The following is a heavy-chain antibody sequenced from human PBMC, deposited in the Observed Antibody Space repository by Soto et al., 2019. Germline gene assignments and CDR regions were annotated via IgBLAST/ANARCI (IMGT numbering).Heavy chain of an antibody. Sequence: PAETLSLTCSVSGGAVSNKTYYCSCMRQPPWNRLELIGYVYYSGTTNYNPSLKSRVTISVDLSKNQFSLRLSSVTTADTALYYCARTTAVPNTLRSRYFFDYWGQGTLVTVSS. V-gene: IGHV4-61*01. CDR1: GGAVSNKTYY. J-gene: IGHJ4*02. D-gene: IGHD4-17*01. CDR2: VYYSGTT. CDR3: ARTTAVPNTLRSRYFFDY.